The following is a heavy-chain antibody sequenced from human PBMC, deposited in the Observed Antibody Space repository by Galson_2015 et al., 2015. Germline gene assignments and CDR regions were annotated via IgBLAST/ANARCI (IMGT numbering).Heavy chain of an antibody. CDR2: INTNTGNP. Sequence: SVKVSCKASGYTFTSYAMNWVRQAPGQGLEWMGWINTNTGNPTYAQGFTGRFVFSLDTSVSTAYLQISSLKAEDTAVYYCAREGQQLVYANWFDPWGQGTLVTVSS. D-gene: IGHD6-13*01. J-gene: IGHJ5*02. CDR3: AREGQQLVYANWFDP. CDR1: GYTFTSYA. V-gene: IGHV7-4-1*02.